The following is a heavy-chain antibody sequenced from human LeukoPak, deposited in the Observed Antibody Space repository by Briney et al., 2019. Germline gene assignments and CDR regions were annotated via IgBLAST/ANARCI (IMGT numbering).Heavy chain of an antibody. Sequence: GGSLRLSCAASGFTFSSHAMQWVRQAPGKGLEYVSAISGNGGSTYYANSVKGRFTISRDNSKNTLYLQMNSLRAEDTAVYYCAKGGSGWTLFDYWGQGTLVTVSS. CDR2: ISGNGGST. V-gene: IGHV3-64*01. CDR1: GFTFSSHA. CDR3: AKGGSGWTLFDY. J-gene: IGHJ4*02. D-gene: IGHD3-3*01.